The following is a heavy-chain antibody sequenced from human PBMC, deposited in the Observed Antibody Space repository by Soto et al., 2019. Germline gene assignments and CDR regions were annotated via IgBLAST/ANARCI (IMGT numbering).Heavy chain of an antibody. CDR3: ARESAARIYRWFDP. V-gene: IGHV3-30-3*01. CDR1: GFTFSSYA. CDR2: ISYDGSNK. D-gene: IGHD6-6*01. J-gene: IGHJ5*02. Sequence: QVQLVESGGGVVQPGRSLRLSCAASGFTFSSYAMHWVRQAPGKGLEWVAVISYDGSNKYYADSVKGRFTISRDNSKNTLYLQMNSLRAEDMAVYYCARESAARIYRWFDPWGQGTLVTVSS.